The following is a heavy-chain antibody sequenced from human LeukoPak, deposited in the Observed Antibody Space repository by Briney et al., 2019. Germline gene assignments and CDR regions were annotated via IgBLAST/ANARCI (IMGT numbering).Heavy chain of an antibody. V-gene: IGHV1-18*01. CDR2: ISAYNGNT. J-gene: IGHJ4*02. D-gene: IGHD2-2*01. CDR1: GYTFTSYG. Sequence: ASVKVSCKASGYTFTSYGISWVRQAPGQGLEWMGWISAYNGNTNYAQKLQGRVTMTTDTSTSTAYMELRSLRSDDTAVYYCATVPPLGYCSSTSCYSVVYWGQGTLVTVSS. CDR3: ATVPPLGYCSSTSCYSVVY.